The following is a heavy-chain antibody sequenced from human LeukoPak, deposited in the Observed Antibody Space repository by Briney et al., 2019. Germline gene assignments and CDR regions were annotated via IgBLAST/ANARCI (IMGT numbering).Heavy chain of an antibody. J-gene: IGHJ4*02. CDR2: ISNNGGTT. Sequence: PGGSLRLSCAASGFTFSGYAMHWVRQAPGKGLGYVSAISNNGGTTYYANSVKGRFTISRDNSKNTLYLQMGSLRAEDMAVYYCARVAVAGNGVFDYWGQGTLVTVSS. CDR1: GFTFSGYA. V-gene: IGHV3-64*01. CDR3: ARVAVAGNGVFDY. D-gene: IGHD6-19*01.